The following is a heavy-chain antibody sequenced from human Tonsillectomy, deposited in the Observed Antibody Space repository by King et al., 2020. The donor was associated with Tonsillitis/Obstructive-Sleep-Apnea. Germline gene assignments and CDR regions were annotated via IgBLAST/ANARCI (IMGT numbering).Heavy chain of an antibody. CDR2: IYCSGST. CDR3: ARNNGYSHYPFDN. Sequence: QLQESGPGLVKPSETLSLTCTVSGGSISSSSYYWGWIRQPPGKGLEWIGSIYCSGSTYYNPSLKSRVTISVDTSQNQFSLKLSSVTAADAAVYYCARNNGYSHYPFDNWGQGTLVTVSS. D-gene: IGHD6-13*01. J-gene: IGHJ4*02. CDR1: GGSISSSSYY. V-gene: IGHV4-39*01.